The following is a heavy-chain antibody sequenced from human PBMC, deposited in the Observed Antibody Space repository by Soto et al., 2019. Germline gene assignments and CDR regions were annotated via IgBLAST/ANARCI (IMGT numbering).Heavy chain of an antibody. D-gene: IGHD5-18*01. CDR1: GFSVSSTY. CDR3: ARSGYSYGPFDY. Sequence: EVQLVESGGGLIQPGGSLRLSCAASGFSVSSTYMNWVRQAPGKGLEWVSVIYSGGSTYYADSVKGRFTISRDNSKNTLYLQMNSLRAEDTAVYYCARSGYSYGPFDYWGQGTLVTVSS. J-gene: IGHJ4*02. CDR2: IYSGGST. V-gene: IGHV3-53*01.